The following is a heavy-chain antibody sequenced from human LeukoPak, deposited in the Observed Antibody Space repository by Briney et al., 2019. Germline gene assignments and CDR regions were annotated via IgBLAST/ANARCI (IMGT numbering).Heavy chain of an antibody. CDR1: GDSISSHY. CDR2: IHTSGIT. D-gene: IGHD6-13*01. CDR3: ARQSSAAGTFWFDP. Sequence: AETLSLTCTVSGDSISSHYWSWLRQPPGRGLEWIGYIHTSGITNYNASLKSRVTISVDTYKNQLSLKLTSVTAADTAVYYCARQSSAAGTFWFDPWGQGTPVTVSS. J-gene: IGHJ5*02. V-gene: IGHV4-4*09.